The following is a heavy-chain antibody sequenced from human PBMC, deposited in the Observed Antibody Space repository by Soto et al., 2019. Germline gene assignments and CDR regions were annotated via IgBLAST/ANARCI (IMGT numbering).Heavy chain of an antibody. V-gene: IGHV4-30-4*01. CDR2: IYYSGST. CDR1: GGSISSGDYY. J-gene: IGHJ6*02. Sequence: PSETLSLTCTVSGGSISSGDYYWSWIRQPPGKGLEWIGYIYYSGSTYYNPSLKSRVTISVDTSKNQFSLKLSSVTAADTAVYYCARYAGFGSDFWSGYKYYYYGMDVWGQGTTVTSP. CDR3: ARYAGFGSDFWSGYKYYYYGMDV. D-gene: IGHD3-3*01.